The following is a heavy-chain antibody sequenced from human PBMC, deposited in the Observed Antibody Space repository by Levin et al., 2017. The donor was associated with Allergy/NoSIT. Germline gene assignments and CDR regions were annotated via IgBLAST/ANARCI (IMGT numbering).Heavy chain of an antibody. Sequence: GASVKVSCKASGYTFTDYYMHWVRQAPGQGLEWMGIMNPIAGSTTYAQKFQGRLTMTRDTSTSTVYMELTSLRSDDTAVYYCARALWPAAGPLVGDYWGQGTLVTVSS. CDR3: ARALWPAAGPLVGDY. CDR2: MNPIAGST. J-gene: IGHJ4*02. CDR1: GYTFTDYY. V-gene: IGHV1-46*01. D-gene: IGHD6-13*01.